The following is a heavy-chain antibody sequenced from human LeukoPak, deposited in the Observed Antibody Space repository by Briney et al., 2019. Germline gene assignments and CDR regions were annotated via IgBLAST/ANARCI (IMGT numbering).Heavy chain of an antibody. V-gene: IGHV3-23*01. CDR1: GFTFSSYA. Sequence: GGSLRLSCAASGFTFSSYAMSWVRQAPGKGLEWVSAISGSGGSTYYADSVKGRFTISRDNSKNTLYLQMNSLRAEDTAVYYCAKGRSMITFGGVIDYWGQGTLVTVSS. CDR2: ISGSGGST. CDR3: AKGRSMITFGGVIDY. J-gene: IGHJ4*02. D-gene: IGHD3-16*01.